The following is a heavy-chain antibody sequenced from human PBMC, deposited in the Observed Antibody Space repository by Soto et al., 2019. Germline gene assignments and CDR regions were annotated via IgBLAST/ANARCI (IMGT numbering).Heavy chain of an antibody. V-gene: IGHV4-59*01. D-gene: IGHD6-13*01. J-gene: IGHJ4*02. Sequence: SETLSLTCTVSSGSISSYYWSWIRQPPGKGLEWIGYIYYSGSTNYNPSLKSRVTISVDTSKNQFSLKLSSVTAADTAVYYCARGIAAEEDYFDYWGQGTLVTVSS. CDR3: ARGIAAEEDYFDY. CDR1: SGSISSYY. CDR2: IYYSGST.